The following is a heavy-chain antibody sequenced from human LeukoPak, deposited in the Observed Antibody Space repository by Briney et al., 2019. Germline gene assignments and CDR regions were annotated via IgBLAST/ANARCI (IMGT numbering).Heavy chain of an antibody. V-gene: IGHV3-49*04. CDR1: GFTFGDYA. CDR2: IRSKAYGGTT. Sequence: GGSLRLSCTASGFTFGDYAMSWVRQAPGKGLEWVGFIRSKAYGGTTEYAASVKGRFTISRDDSKSIAYLQMNSLKTEDTAVYYCTRDSYNYDILTGYYQYYFDYWGQGTLVTVSS. CDR3: TRDSYNYDILTGYYQYYFDY. D-gene: IGHD3-9*01. J-gene: IGHJ4*02.